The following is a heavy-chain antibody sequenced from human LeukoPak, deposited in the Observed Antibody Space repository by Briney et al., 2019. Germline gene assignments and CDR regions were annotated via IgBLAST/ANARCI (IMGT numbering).Heavy chain of an antibody. CDR2: IYSAGNI. CDR3: AREKYGSGPQPFDY. CDR1: GFRFSNYW. D-gene: IGHD3-10*01. J-gene: IGHJ4*02. V-gene: IGHV3-66*01. Sequence: GGSLRLSCAASGFRFSNYWMSWVRQAPGKGLEWVSSIYSAGNIYYADSAKGRFTISRDNSKNTLYLQMNSLRVDDTAVYYCAREKYGSGPQPFDYWGQGTQVTVSS.